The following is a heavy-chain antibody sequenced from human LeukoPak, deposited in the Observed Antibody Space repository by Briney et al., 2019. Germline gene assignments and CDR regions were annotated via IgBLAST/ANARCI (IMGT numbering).Heavy chain of an antibody. V-gene: IGHV4-59*01. CDR1: GGSISSYY. CDR3: ARTTEDCSSTSCYQYWFDP. Sequence: SETLSLTCTVSGGSISSYYWSWIRPPPGKGLEWIGYIHYSGSTSYNPSLKSRVTISVDTSKNQISLKVRSATAADTAVYYCARTTEDCSSTSCYQYWFDPWGQGTLVTVSS. J-gene: IGHJ5*02. D-gene: IGHD2-2*01. CDR2: IHYSGST.